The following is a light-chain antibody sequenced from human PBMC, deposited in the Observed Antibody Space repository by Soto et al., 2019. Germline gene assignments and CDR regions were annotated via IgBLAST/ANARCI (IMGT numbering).Light chain of an antibody. CDR2: DAS. V-gene: IGKV3-11*01. J-gene: IGKJ5*01. CDR3: HPRSKLPIT. Sequence: EIVLTQSPDTLSLSPGERATLSCRASQSVSSYLAWYQQKPGQAPRLLIYDASNRASGIPARFSGSGSGTDFTLTISSLEPEDVAIYFFHPRSKLPITFGQGTRLQIK. CDR1: QSVSSY.